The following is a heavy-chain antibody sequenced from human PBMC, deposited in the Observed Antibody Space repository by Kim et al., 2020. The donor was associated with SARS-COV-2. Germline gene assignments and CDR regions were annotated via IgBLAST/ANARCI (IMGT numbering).Heavy chain of an antibody. V-gene: IGHV4-34*01. D-gene: IGHD3-10*01. Sequence: YNPSLKSRVTISVDTSKNQFSLKLSSVTAADTAVYYWARGDTMVRGVIIGWGQGTLVTVSS. CDR3: ARGDTMVRGVIIG. J-gene: IGHJ4*02.